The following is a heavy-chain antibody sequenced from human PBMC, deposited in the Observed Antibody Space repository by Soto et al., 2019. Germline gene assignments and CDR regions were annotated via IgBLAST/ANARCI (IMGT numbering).Heavy chain of an antibody. CDR3: AREVGFFGVVSHLDYYYGMDV. D-gene: IGHD3-3*01. J-gene: IGHJ6*02. CDR1: GGSVSSGSYY. V-gene: IGHV4-61*01. CDR2: IYYSGST. Sequence: LSLTCTVSGGSVSSGSYYWSWIRQPPGKGLEWIGYIYYSGSTNYNPSLKSRVTISVDTSKNQFPLKLSSVTAADTAVYYCAREVGFFGVVSHLDYYYGMDVWGQGTTVTVSS.